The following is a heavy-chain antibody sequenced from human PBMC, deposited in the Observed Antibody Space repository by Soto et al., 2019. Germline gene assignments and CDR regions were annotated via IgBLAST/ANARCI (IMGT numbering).Heavy chain of an antibody. D-gene: IGHD1-1*01. CDR2: IIPILGIA. CDR1: GGTFSSYT. J-gene: IGHJ4*02. Sequence: SVNVSCKASGGTFSSYTISWGRQAPGQGLEWMGRIIPILGIANYAQKFQGRVTITADKSTSTAYMELSSLRSEDTAVYYCARGVGWNDPGKYYFDYWGQGTLVTVSS. V-gene: IGHV1-69*02. CDR3: ARGVGWNDPGKYYFDY.